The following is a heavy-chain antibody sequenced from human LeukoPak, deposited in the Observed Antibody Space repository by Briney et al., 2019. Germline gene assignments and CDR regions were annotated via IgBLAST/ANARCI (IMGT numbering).Heavy chain of an antibody. CDR3: ARGGSWYAAAGFDP. CDR2: MNPNSGNT. V-gene: IGHV1-8*01. D-gene: IGHD6-13*01. J-gene: IGHJ5*02. CDR1: GYTFTSYD. Sequence: ASVKVSCKASGYTFTSYDINWVRQATGQGLEWMGWMNPNSGNTGYAQKLQGRVTMTRNTSISTAYMELSSLRSEDTAVYYCARGGSWYAAAGFDPWGQGTLVTVSS.